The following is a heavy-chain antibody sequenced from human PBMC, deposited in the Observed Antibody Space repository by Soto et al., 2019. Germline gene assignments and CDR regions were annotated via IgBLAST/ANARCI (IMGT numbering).Heavy chain of an antibody. V-gene: IGHV3-30*04. J-gene: IGHJ4*02. CDR1: GFTFNRYS. CDR3: AKDSYDYVWGSYRNFDY. Sequence: AGGSLRLSCAASGFTFNRYSIHWVRQAPGKGLEWVAAMSYNENNKYYADSVKGRFTVSRDNSKSTVFLQMNSLRAEDTAVYYCAKDSYDYVWGSYRNFDYWGQGTLVTVSS. CDR2: MSYNENNK. D-gene: IGHD3-16*02.